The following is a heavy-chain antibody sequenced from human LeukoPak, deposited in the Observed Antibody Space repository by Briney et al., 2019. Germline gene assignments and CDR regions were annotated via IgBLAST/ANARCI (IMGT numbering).Heavy chain of an antibody. J-gene: IGHJ6*02. CDR3: AKDLLGGDSGSYYEVGELGMDV. CDR2: ISVDGSIE. Sequence: GWSLRLSCAVSGFTFSSYGMHWVRQAPGKGLEWVAVISVDGSIEYYADSVKGRFTISRDKSKNKLYLQMNSLRAEDTAVYYCAKDLLGGDSGSYYEVGELGMDVWGQGTTVTVSS. D-gene: IGHD1-26*01. CDR1: GFTFSSYG. V-gene: IGHV3-30*18.